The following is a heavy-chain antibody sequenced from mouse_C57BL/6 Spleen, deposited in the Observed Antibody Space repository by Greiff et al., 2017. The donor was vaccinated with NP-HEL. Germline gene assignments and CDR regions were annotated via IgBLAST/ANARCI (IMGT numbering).Heavy chain of an antibody. D-gene: IGHD1-1*01. V-gene: IGHV1-72*01. CDR1: GYTFTSYW. CDR2: IDPNSGGT. CDR3: ARMRGSSWYVDV. J-gene: IGHJ1*03. Sequence: VQLQQSGAELVKPGASVKLSCKASGYTFTSYWMHWVKQRPGRGLEWIGRIDPNSGGTKYNEKFKSKATLTVDKPSSTAYMQLISLTSEDSAVYDWARMRGSSWYVDVWGTGSTVTVSA.